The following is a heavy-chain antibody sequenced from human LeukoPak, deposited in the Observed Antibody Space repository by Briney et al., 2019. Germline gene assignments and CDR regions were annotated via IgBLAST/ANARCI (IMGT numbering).Heavy chain of an antibody. CDR3: ARDGGRLGATFN. CDR1: GGSISSSTYY. Sequence: SETLSLTCTVSGGSISSSTYYWGWIHQPPGKGLEWIGSIYYGGSTYYNPSLKSRVTISVDTSKNQFSLKLSSVTAADTAVYYCARDGGRLGATFNWGQGTLVTVSS. D-gene: IGHD1-26*01. J-gene: IGHJ4*02. V-gene: IGHV4-39*07. CDR2: IYYGGST.